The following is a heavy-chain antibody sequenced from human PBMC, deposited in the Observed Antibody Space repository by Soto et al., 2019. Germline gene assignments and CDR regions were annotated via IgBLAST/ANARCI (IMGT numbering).Heavy chain of an antibody. CDR1: GFTFSTYG. J-gene: IGHJ6*02. D-gene: IGHD2-2*01. Sequence: QVQLVESGGGVVQPGRSLRLSCAASGFTFSTYGMHWVRQPPCKGLEWVAALSHDENNKYYADSVKGRFTISRDNSKNTLYLEMFSLRVEDTAVYYCVKEGRGSTTSCSRCYGLDVWGQGTTVTVSS. CDR3: VKEGRGSTTSCSRCYGLDV. CDR2: LSHDENNK. V-gene: IGHV3-30*18.